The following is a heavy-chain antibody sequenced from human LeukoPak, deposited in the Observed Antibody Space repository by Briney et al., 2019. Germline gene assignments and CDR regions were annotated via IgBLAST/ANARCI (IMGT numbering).Heavy chain of an antibody. D-gene: IGHD1-26*01. V-gene: IGHV4-34*01. CDR3: ARRGRWELRAHYY. CDR2: INHSGST. J-gene: IGHJ4*02. CDR1: GGSFSGYY. Sequence: SETLPLTCAVYGGSFSGYYWSWIRQPPGKGLEWIGEINHSGSTNYNPSLKSRVTISVDTSKNQFSLKLSSVTAADTAVYYCARRGRWELRAHYYWGQGTLVTVSS.